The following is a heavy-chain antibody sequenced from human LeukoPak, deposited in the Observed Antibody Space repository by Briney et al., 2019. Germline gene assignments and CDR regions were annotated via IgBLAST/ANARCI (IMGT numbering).Heavy chain of an antibody. CDR3: AKALAMTTVGYLQH. CDR1: GFTFSDSA. V-gene: IGHV3-30*18. J-gene: IGHJ4*02. CDR2: ISSDGFDK. Sequence: GSLRLSCAASGFTFSDSALHWVRQAPGKGLEWVAVISSDGFDKYYADSVKGRCTISRDNSNSTMYLQMSNLRAEDTAVYYCAKALAMTTVGYLQHWGQGTLVTVSS. D-gene: IGHD4-11*01.